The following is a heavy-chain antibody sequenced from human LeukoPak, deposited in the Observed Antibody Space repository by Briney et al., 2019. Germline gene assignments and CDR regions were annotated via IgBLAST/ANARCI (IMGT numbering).Heavy chain of an antibody. CDR1: GFTFSSYS. Sequence: GGSLRLSCAASGFTFSSYSMNWVRQAPGKGLEWVSYISSSSSTIYYADSVKGRFTISRDNAKNSLYLQMNSLRAEDTAVYYCAKDDYYDSSGPDYWGQGTLVTVSS. J-gene: IGHJ4*02. CDR3: AKDDYYDSSGPDY. V-gene: IGHV3-48*04. D-gene: IGHD3-22*01. CDR2: ISSSSSTI.